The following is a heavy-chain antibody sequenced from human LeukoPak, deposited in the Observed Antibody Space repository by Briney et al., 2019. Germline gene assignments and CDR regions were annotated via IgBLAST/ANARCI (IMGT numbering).Heavy chain of an antibody. V-gene: IGHV3-23*01. CDR3: ARALVGATGAFDY. CDR1: GFTFSSYA. D-gene: IGHD1-26*01. CDR2: ISGSGGST. J-gene: IGHJ4*02. Sequence: GGSLRLSCAASGFTFSSYAMSWVRQAPGKGLEWVSAISGSGGSTYYADSVKGRFTISRDNSKNTLYLQMNSLRAEDTAVYYCARALVGATGAFDYWGQGTLVTVSS.